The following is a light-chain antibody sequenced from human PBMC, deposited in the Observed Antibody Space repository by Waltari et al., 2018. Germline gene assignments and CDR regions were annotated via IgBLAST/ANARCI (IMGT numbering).Light chain of an antibody. J-gene: IGLJ3*02. CDR1: SSDVGFYNY. Sequence: SALTQPASVSGSPGQSITISCTGTSSDVGFYNYVSWYQQHPGKAPKLMIYDVSGRPPGVSKRFSGSKSGNTASLIISGLQADDEADYHCNSYTGSSSWVFGGGTKLTVL. V-gene: IGLV2-14*01. CDR2: DVS. CDR3: NSYTGSSSWV.